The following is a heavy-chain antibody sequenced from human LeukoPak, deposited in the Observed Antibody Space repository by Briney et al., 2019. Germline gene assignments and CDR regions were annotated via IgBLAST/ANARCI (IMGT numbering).Heavy chain of an antibody. D-gene: IGHD6-19*01. CDR3: ARGTAVAL. CDR2: INQDGTEK. Sequence: GGSLRLSCAASGFTFSSYWMSWVRQAPGEGLEWVAKINQDGTEKAYVDSVRGRFTISRDNAKNSLYLQMNSLGVEDTAVYYCARGTAVALWGQGTLVTVSS. CDR1: GFTFSSYW. V-gene: IGHV3-7*03. J-gene: IGHJ4*02.